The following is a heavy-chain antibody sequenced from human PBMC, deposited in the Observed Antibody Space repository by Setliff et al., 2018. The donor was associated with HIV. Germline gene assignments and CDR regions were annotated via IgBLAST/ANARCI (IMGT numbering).Heavy chain of an antibody. V-gene: IGHV4-39*07. CDR3: ARVGGEMATIAGALDI. CDR1: GDSISSSSYY. Sequence: SETLSLTCSVSGDSISSSSYYWGWIRQPPGKGLEWIGSIYYSGSTYYNPSLNSRVTISVDASKNQFSLKPSSVTAADTAVYYCARVGGEMATIAGALDIWGQGTMVTVSS. CDR2: IYYSGST. J-gene: IGHJ3*02. D-gene: IGHD5-12*01.